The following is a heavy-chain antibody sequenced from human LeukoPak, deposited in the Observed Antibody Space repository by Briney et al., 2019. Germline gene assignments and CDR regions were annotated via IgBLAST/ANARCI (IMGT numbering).Heavy chain of an antibody. CDR1: GFTFSSYS. CDR2: ISSSSSYI. CDR3: ARDRGYYYDSSGEKGTFDY. J-gene: IGHJ4*02. V-gene: IGHV3-21*01. D-gene: IGHD3-22*01. Sequence: GGSLRLSCAASGFTFSSYSVNWVRQAPGKGLEWVSSISSSSSYIYYADSVKGRFTISRDNAKNSLYLQMNSLRAEDTAVYYCARDRGYYYDSSGEKGTFDYWGQGTLVTVSS.